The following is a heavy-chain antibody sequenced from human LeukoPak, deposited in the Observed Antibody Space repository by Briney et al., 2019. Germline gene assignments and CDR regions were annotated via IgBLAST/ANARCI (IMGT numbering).Heavy chain of an antibody. V-gene: IGHV3-30*03. CDR2: ISNDGSWK. J-gene: IGHJ4*02. D-gene: IGHD3-3*01. Sequence: GGSLRLSCAPSGFTFSRHGMHWVRQAPGKGLEWVAIISNDGSWKYYAHSVEGRFTISRDNSKNTLYLQMDSLRAEDTAVYYCARDRAWNYFDYWGQGTLVTVSS. CDR3: ARDRAWNYFDY. CDR1: GFTFSRHG.